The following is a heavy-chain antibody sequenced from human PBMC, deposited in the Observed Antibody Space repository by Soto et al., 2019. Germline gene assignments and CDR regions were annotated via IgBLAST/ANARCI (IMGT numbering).Heavy chain of an antibody. CDR3: ARDLDGSGSYYTGY. D-gene: IGHD3-10*01. V-gene: IGHV1-18*01. Sequence: PSVKVSCKASGYIFITYGISWVRQAPGQGLEWMGRISTYNGNTNYAQNLQGRVTMTADTSTNTAYMELRSLRSDDTAVYYCARDLDGSGSYYTGYWGPGTLVTVSS. CDR1: GYIFITYG. J-gene: IGHJ4*02. CDR2: ISTYNGNT.